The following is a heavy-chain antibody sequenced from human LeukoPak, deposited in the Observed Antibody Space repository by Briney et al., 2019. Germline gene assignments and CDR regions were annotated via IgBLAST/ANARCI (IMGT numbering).Heavy chain of an antibody. Sequence: PGGSLRLSCAASGFTFSSYAMHWVRQAPGKGLEWVAVISYDGSNKYYADPVKGRFTISRDNSKNTLYLQMNSLRAEDTAVYYCARELWVYAIYYYYYGMDVWGQGTTVTVSS. V-gene: IGHV3-30-3*01. D-gene: IGHD2-8*01. J-gene: IGHJ6*02. CDR2: ISYDGSNK. CDR3: ARELWVYAIYYYYYGMDV. CDR1: GFTFSSYA.